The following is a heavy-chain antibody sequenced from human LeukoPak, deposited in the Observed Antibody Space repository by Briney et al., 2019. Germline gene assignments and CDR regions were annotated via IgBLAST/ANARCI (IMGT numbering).Heavy chain of an antibody. Sequence: SETLSLTCTVSGGSISSSSYYWGWIRQPPGKGLEWIGSIYYSGSTYYNPSLKSRVTISVDTSKNQFSLKLSSVTAADTAVYYCASHYDFWSGYYPRFDYWGQGTLVTVSS. CDR2: IYYSGST. V-gene: IGHV4-39*01. D-gene: IGHD3-3*01. CDR3: ASHYDFWSGYYPRFDY. J-gene: IGHJ4*02. CDR1: GGSISSSSYY.